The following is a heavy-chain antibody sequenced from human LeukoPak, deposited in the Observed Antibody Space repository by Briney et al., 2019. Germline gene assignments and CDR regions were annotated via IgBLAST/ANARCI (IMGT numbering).Heavy chain of an antibody. J-gene: IGHJ4*02. CDR2: ISGSGGST. CDR1: GFTFSSYA. CDR3: ARAHNWKYGSFDF. D-gene: IGHD1-7*01. Sequence: GGSLRLSCAASGFTFSSYAMSWVRQAPGKGLEWVSAISGSGGSTHYADSVKGRFTISRDNSKNTLYLQMNSLRAEDTAVYYCARAHNWKYGSFDFWGQGTLVTVSS. V-gene: IGHV3-23*01.